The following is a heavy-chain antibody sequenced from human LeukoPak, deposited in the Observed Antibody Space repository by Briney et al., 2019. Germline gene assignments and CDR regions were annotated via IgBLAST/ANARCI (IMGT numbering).Heavy chain of an antibody. CDR3: ARAVLVGARGPSDY. CDR1: GFTFNDYY. D-gene: IGHD1-26*01. J-gene: IGHJ4*02. V-gene: IGHV3-11*01. Sequence: PGGSLRLSCAASGFTFNDYYMNWLRQAPGKGLEWVSYISTSGSTIYYADSVKGRFTVSRDNAKNSLYLQMNTLRADDTAVYYCARAVLVGARGPSDYWGQGTLVTVSS. CDR2: ISTSGSTI.